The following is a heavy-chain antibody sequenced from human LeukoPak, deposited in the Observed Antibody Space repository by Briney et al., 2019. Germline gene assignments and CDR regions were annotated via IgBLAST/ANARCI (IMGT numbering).Heavy chain of an antibody. J-gene: IGHJ4*02. V-gene: IGHV3-7*01. CDR3: ARRGVVVPEYYFDY. CDR1: RLTFSSFW. D-gene: IGHD2-15*01. Sequence: GGSLRLSCAASRLTFSSFWMSWVRQAPGKGLEWVANIKQDGSEKYYVDSVKGRFTISRDNAKNSLYLQMNSLRAEDTAVYYCARRGVVVPEYYFDYWGQGTLVTVSS. CDR2: IKQDGSEK.